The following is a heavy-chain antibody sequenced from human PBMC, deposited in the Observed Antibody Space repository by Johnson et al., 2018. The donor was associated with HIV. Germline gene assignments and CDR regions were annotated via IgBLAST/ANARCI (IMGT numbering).Heavy chain of an antibody. CDR3: ARGGPYSSSGAFDI. CDR2: IGSAGDT. V-gene: IGHV3-13*01. Sequence: VQLVESGGGLVQPGGSLRLSCTASGFTFSSYDMHWVRQAPGKGLEWVSAIGSAGDTYYPDSVKGRFTISRENAKNSLYLQMNSLRAEDTALYYCARGGPYSSSGAFDIWGQGTMVTVSS. J-gene: IGHJ3*02. CDR1: GFTFSSYD. D-gene: IGHD6-13*01.